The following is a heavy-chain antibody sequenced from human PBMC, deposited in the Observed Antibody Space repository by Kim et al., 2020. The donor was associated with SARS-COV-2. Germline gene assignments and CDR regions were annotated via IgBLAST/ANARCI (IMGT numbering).Heavy chain of an antibody. CDR1: GGSISSSSYY. D-gene: IGHD1-7*01. J-gene: IGHJ6*02. CDR3: ARPAGTYYYYGMDV. Sequence: SETLSLTCTVSGGSISSSSYYWGWIRQPPGKGLEWIGSIYYSGSSYYNPSLKSRVTISVDTSKNQFSLNLSSVTAADTAVYYCARPAGTYYYYGMDVWGQGTTVTVSS. V-gene: IGHV4-39*01. CDR2: IYYSGSS.